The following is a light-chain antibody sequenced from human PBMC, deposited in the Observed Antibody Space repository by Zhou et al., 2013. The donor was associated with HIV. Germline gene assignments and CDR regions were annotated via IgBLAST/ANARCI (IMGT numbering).Light chain of an antibody. CDR2: AAS. J-gene: IGKJ4*01. Sequence: DIQMTQSPSSLSASVGDRVTITCRASQSISSYLNWYQQKPGKAPKLLIYAASSLQSGVPSRFSGSGSGTDFTLTINSLHAEDLATYYCQQSYGTPLTFGGGTKVE. CDR3: QQSYGTPLT. CDR1: QSISSY. V-gene: IGKV1-39*01.